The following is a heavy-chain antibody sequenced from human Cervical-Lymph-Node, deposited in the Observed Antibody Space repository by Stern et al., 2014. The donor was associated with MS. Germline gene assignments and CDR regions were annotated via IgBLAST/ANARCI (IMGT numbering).Heavy chain of an antibody. CDR1: GYTFSSYD. CDR2: MNPYSGNT. D-gene: IGHD2-2*01. J-gene: IGHJ4*02. CDR3: ARAVRNQLLSEY. Sequence: VQLVESGAEVKKPGASVKVSCKASGYTFSSYDITWVRQASGHGLEWMGWMNPYSGNTGYAQKFKGRVSMTSGPSISTVYMELTSLTSDDTAVYFCARAVRNQLLSEYWGQGTLVTVSS. V-gene: IGHV1-8*01.